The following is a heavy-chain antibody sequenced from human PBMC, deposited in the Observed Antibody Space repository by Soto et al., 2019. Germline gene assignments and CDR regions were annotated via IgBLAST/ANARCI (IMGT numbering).Heavy chain of an antibody. J-gene: IGHJ6*02. CDR3: ARVPHCSSTSCYSLRSYYYYYGMDV. CDR2: INHSGST. D-gene: IGHD2-2*02. CDR1: GGSFNGYY. V-gene: IGHV4-34*01. Sequence: PSETLSLTCAVYGGSFNGYYWSWIRQPPGKGLEWIGEINHSGSTNYNPSLKSRVTISVDTSKNQFSLKLSSVTAADTAVYYCARVPHCSSTSCYSLRSYYYYYGMDVWGQGTTVTVSS.